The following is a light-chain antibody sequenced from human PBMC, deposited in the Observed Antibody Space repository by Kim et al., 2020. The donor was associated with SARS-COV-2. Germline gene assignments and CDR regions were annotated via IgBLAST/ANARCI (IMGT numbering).Light chain of an antibody. CDR2: SDN. Sequence: GQRVTIACSGSSSNIGTNTVNWYQQLPGTAPKLFLYSDNQRPSGVPDRFSGSKSGTSASLTISGLQSEDEADYYCATWDDGLEGVVFGGGTQLTVL. CDR3: ATWDDGLEGVV. J-gene: IGLJ3*02. CDR1: SSNIGTNT. V-gene: IGLV1-44*01.